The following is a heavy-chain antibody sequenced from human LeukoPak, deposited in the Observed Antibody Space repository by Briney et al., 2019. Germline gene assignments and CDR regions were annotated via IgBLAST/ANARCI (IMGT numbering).Heavy chain of an antibody. Sequence: PSETLSLTCTVSGGSISNSSYFWGWIRQPPGRGLEWIGSIYYSGSTYYNPSLKSRVTISVDTSKNQFSLKLSSVTAADTAVYYCARISKGGYYFDYWGQGTLVTVSS. D-gene: IGHD4-11*01. CDR1: GGSISNSSYF. V-gene: IGHV4-39*07. J-gene: IGHJ4*02. CDR3: ARISKGGYYFDY. CDR2: IYYSGST.